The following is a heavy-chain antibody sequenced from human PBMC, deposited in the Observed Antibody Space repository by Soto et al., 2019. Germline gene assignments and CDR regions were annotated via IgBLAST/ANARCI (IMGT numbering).Heavy chain of an antibody. CDR3: ARDNDSSPSRAFDI. CDR1: GSQFTNVT. D-gene: IGHD6-6*01. V-gene: IGHV1-46*03. CDR2: IIPSGGCT. Sequence: ASVKVSCEASGSQFTNVTMRWPRHHPGQGLEWMGIIIPSGGCTSCAQKFQSRVTMTRATSTSTVYMELSSLRSEDMAVYYCARDNDSSPSRAFDIGGQGAMVTVSS. J-gene: IGHJ3*02.